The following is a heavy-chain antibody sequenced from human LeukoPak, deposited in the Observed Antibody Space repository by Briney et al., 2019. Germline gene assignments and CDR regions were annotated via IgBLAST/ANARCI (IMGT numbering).Heavy chain of an antibody. CDR3: ARVSLWGMSPDAFDI. D-gene: IGHD3-16*01. J-gene: IGHJ3*02. CDR2: IYTSGST. Sequence: SETLSLTCTVSGGSISSYYWSWIRQPAGKGLEWIGRIYTSGSTNYNPSLKSRVTMSVDTSKNQFSLKLSSVTAADTAVYYCARVSLWGMSPDAFDIWGQGTMVTVSS. V-gene: IGHV4-4*07. CDR1: GGSISSYY.